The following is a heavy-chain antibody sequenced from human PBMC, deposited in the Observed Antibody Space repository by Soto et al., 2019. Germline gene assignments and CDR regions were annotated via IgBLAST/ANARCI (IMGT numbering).Heavy chain of an antibody. CDR1: GFTFSSDS. D-gene: IGHD6-13*01. V-gene: IGHV3-21*01. Sequence: WGSLRLSCAASGFTFSSDSMNWVRHAPAKGLAWASSICINSSNIYYADSVKGRTTTSTDNAKNALSLQMNSLRAEGTAVYYCARDGLTYSYHSEYWGQGTLVTVSS. CDR3: ARDGLTYSYHSEY. CDR2: ICINSSNI. J-gene: IGHJ4*02.